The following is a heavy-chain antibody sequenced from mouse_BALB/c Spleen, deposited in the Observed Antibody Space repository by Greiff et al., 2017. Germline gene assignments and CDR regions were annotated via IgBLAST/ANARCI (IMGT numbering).Heavy chain of an antibody. CDR3: ARSEYGNYVRTWFAY. CDR2: ILPGSGST. Sequence: QVQLKQSGAELMKPGASVKISCKATGYTFSSYWIEWVKQRPGHGLEWIVEILPGSGSTNYNEKFKGKATFTADTSSNTAYMQLSSLTSEDSAVYYCARSEYGNYVRTWFAYWGQGTLVTVSA. V-gene: IGHV1-9*01. CDR1: GYTFSSYW. D-gene: IGHD2-10*02. J-gene: IGHJ3*01.